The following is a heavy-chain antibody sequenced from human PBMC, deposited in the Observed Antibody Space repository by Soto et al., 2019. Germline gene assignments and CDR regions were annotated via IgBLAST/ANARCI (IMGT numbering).Heavy chain of an antibody. J-gene: IGHJ6*01. V-gene: IGHV1-69*14. CDR3: ARAVVVTAIVYQYYGMDA. CDR1: GGTFSSYA. Sequence: QVQLVQSGAEVKKPGSSVTVSCKASGGTFSSYAISWVRQAPGQGLEWMGKIIPMFDTANYAQKFQGRVTITADKSTSTAYMELSRLRSGDTAVYYCARAVVVTAIVYQYYGMDAW. CDR2: IIPMFDTA. D-gene: IGHD2-21*02.